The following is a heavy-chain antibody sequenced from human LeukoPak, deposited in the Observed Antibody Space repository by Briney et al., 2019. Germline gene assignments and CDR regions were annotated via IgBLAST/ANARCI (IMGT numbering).Heavy chain of an antibody. D-gene: IGHD5-12*01. CDR2: INWNGDST. V-gene: IGHV3-20*04. Sequence: GGSLRLSCAASGFTFGDYGMSWVRQVPGKGLEWVSGINWNGDSTDYADSVKGRFTISRDNAKNSLYLQMNSLRAEDTAVYYCASLPLGYSGSGGGYWGQGTLVTVSS. CDR1: GFTFGDYG. CDR3: ASLPLGYSGSGGGY. J-gene: IGHJ4*02.